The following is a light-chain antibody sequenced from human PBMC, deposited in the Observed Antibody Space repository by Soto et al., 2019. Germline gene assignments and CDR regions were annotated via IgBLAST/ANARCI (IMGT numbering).Light chain of an antibody. CDR1: QDITRW. Sequence: DIQMTQSPSSVSAVVGDRVTITCRASQDITRWLGWYQQQPGRAPKLLIYAASTLQGGVPSRFIGSGSGTDFTLTISSLRPEDFATYYCQQAHSFPVTFGQGTRLEI. J-gene: IGKJ5*01. CDR2: AAS. V-gene: IGKV1-12*01. CDR3: QQAHSFPVT.